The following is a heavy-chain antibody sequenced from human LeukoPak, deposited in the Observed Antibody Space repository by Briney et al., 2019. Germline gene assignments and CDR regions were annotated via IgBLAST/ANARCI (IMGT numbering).Heavy chain of an antibody. CDR1: GFTFSSYS. J-gene: IGHJ4*02. CDR2: ISSSSTI. CDR3: AREDYFLDFDY. Sequence: PGGSLRLSCAASGFTFSSYSMNWVRQAPGKGLEWVSYISSSSTIYYADSVKGRFTISRDNAKNSLYLQMNSLRAEDTAVYYCAREDYFLDFDYWGQGTLVTVSS. V-gene: IGHV3-48*01. D-gene: IGHD2/OR15-2a*01.